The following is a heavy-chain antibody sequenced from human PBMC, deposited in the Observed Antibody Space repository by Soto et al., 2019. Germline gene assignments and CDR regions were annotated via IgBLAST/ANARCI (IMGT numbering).Heavy chain of an antibody. CDR1: GFTFSSYA. V-gene: IGHV3-23*01. J-gene: IGHJ4*02. CDR3: AKEASRFTIFGVVQPQFDY. Sequence: PGGSLRLCCAASGFTFSSYAMSGVRQAPGKGLEWVSAISGSGGSTYYADSVKGRFTISRDNSKNTLYLQMNSLRAEDTAVYYCAKEASRFTIFGVVQPQFDYWGQGTLVTVSS. CDR2: ISGSGGST. D-gene: IGHD3-3*01.